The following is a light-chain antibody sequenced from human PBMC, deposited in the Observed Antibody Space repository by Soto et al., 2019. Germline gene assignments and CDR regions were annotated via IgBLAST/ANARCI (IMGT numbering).Light chain of an antibody. CDR3: QQSYSTPRT. CDR2: AAS. Sequence: DIQMTQSPSSLSASVGDRVTITCRASQSISSYLTWYQQKPGKAPKLLIYAASSLQSGVPSRFSGSGSGTDFTLTISCLHPEDFATYYCQQSYSTPRTFGQGTKVEFK. CDR1: QSISSY. V-gene: IGKV1-39*01. J-gene: IGKJ1*01.